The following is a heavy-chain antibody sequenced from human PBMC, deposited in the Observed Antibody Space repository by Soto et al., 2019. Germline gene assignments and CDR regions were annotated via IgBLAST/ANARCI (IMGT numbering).Heavy chain of an antibody. CDR2: INSDGTST. D-gene: IGHD3-16*01. CDR1: GFTFSRYY. Sequence: GGSLRLSCTASGFTFSRYYMQWVRQAPGKGLVWVSLINSDGTSTTLADSVKGRFTISRDNAKNTLYLQMNSLRVEDTATYYCVRDNYGVDYWGRGTLVTVSS. J-gene: IGHJ4*02. V-gene: IGHV3-74*03. CDR3: VRDNYGVDY.